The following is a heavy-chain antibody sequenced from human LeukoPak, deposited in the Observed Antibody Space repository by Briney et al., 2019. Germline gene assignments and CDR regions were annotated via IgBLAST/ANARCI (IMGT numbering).Heavy chain of an antibody. J-gene: IGHJ4*02. CDR2: MYPGDSET. D-gene: IGHD3-16*01. V-gene: IGHV5-51*01. Sequence: XXXCXXSGYIFTTYWIGWVRPMPGKGGEGVGIMYPGDSETKYSPAFQGQGTISADKSISTSYLQWHSLKASVTAMYYSARHASPFDWGQGTLVTVSS. CDR1: GYIFTTYW. CDR3: ARHASPFD.